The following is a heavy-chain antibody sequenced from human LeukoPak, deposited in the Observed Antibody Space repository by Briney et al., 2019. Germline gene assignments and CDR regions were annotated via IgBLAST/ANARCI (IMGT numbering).Heavy chain of an antibody. CDR2: ISSGGSTI. Sequence: GGSLRLSCAVSGFTFSDYYMSWIRQAPGKGLEWVSYISSGGSTISHADSVKGRFTISRDNAENSLYLQMNSLRAEGTAVYYCAGRAAAGRCFDYWGQGTLVTVSS. D-gene: IGHD6-13*01. J-gene: IGHJ4*02. CDR1: GFTFSDYY. V-gene: IGHV3-11*01. CDR3: AGRAAAGRCFDY.